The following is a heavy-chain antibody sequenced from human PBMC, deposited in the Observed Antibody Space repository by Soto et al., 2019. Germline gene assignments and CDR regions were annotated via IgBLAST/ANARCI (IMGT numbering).Heavy chain of an antibody. J-gene: IGHJ6*02. CDR3: AGGVADTYYYGMDV. V-gene: IGHV3-74*01. CDR1: GFTFSSYW. Sequence: PGGSLRLSCAASGFTFSSYWMHWVRQAPGKGLVWVSRINSDGSSTSYADSVKGRFTISRDNAKNTLYLQMNSLRAEDTAVYYCAGGVADTYYYGMDVWGQGTTVTVSS. CDR2: INSDGSST. D-gene: IGHD3-16*01.